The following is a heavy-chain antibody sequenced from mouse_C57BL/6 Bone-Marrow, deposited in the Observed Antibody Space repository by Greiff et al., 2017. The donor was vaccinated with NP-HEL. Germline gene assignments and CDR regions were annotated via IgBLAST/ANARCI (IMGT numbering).Heavy chain of an antibody. CDR2: IRNKANGYTT. CDR3: ARYDGYDTYYWFDY. V-gene: IGHV7-3*01. D-gene: IGHD2-2*01. J-gene: IGHJ2*01. CDR1: GFTFTDYY. Sequence: DVKLVESGGGLVQPGGSLSLSCAASGFTFTDYYMSWVRQPPGKALEWLGFIRNKANGYTTEYSASLKGRFTISRDNSQSILYLQMNALRAEDRATYYCARYDGYDTYYWFDYWGQGTTLTVSS.